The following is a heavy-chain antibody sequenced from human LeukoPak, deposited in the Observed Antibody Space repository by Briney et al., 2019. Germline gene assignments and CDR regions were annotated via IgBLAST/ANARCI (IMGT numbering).Heavy chain of an antibody. CDR3: ARDRYRTTVTPGAFDI. D-gene: IGHD4-17*01. J-gene: IGHJ3*02. Sequence: PGGSLRLSCAASGFTFDDYGMSWVRQAPGKGLEWVSGINWNGGSTGYADSVKGRFTISRDNAKNSLYLQMNSLRAEDTAVYYCARDRYRTTVTPGAFDIWGQGTMVTVSS. CDR2: INWNGGST. CDR1: GFTFDDYG. V-gene: IGHV3-20*04.